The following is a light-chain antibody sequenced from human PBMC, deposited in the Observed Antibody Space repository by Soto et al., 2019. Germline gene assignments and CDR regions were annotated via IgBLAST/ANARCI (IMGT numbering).Light chain of an antibody. V-gene: IGKV1-39*01. Sequence: DIQMTQSPSSLSASVGDRVTITCRASQSISRYLNWYQQKPGKAPKLLIYAASILHSGVPSRFSGSGSGTDFTLTISSLQPEDFGTYYCQQSYSTPLITFGPGTKVDIK. CDR3: QQSYSTPLIT. CDR2: AAS. CDR1: QSISRY. J-gene: IGKJ3*01.